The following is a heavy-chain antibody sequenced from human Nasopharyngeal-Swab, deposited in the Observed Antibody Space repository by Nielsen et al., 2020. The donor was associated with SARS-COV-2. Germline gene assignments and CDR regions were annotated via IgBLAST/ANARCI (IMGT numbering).Heavy chain of an antibody. J-gene: IGHJ6*02. D-gene: IGHD1-26*01. CDR2: IYSGGST. Sequence: GGSLRLSCAASGFTVSSNYMNWVRQAPGQGLEWVSVIYSGGSTYYADSVKGRFTISRDNSKNTLYLQMNSLRVEDTAVYYCAGDGSPTPLAEYYYGMDVWGQGITVTVSS. CDR3: AGDGSPTPLAEYYYGMDV. V-gene: IGHV3-66*01. CDR1: GFTVSSNY.